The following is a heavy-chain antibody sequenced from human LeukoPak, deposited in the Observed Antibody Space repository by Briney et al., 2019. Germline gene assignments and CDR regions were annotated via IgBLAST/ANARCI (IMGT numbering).Heavy chain of an antibody. V-gene: IGHV3-30*18. J-gene: IGHJ4*02. D-gene: IGHD5-24*01. CDR1: GFTFSAYG. CDR3: AKSREGVPTRCLDS. Sequence: QAGGSLRLSCAASGFTFSAYGMNWVRQAPGKGLEWVAIISFDGGTSYYADSVKGRFTIPRDTSKNTLYLQMDSLRAEDTAVYYCAKSREGVPTRCLDSWGQGTLVTVSS. CDR2: ISFDGGTS.